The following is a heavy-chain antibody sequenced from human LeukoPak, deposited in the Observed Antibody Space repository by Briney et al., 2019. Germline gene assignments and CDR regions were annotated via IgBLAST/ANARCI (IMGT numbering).Heavy chain of an antibody. CDR3: AKDTVGAHYYFDY. CDR1: GFTFSSYA. V-gene: IGHV3-23*01. J-gene: IGHJ4*02. D-gene: IGHD1-26*01. CDR2: ISGSGGST. Sequence: GGSLRLTCAASGFTFSSYAMSWVRQAPGKGLEWVSAISGSGGSTYYADSVRGRFTISRDNSKNTLYLQMNSLRAEDTAVYYCAKDTVGAHYYFDYWGQGTLVTVSS.